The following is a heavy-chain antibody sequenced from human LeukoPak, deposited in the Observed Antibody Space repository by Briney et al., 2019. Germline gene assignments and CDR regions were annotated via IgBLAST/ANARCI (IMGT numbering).Heavy chain of an antibody. CDR1: GYTFTSYG. J-gene: IGHJ4*02. CDR2: ISAYNGNT. D-gene: IGHD3-9*01. CDR3: AGGGGEYDILTGSVLDY. Sequence: ASVKVSCKASGYTFTSYGISWVQQAPGQGLEWMGWISAYNGNTNYAQKLQGRVAMTTDTSTSTAYMELSSLRSEDTAVYYCAGGGGEYDILTGSVLDYWGQGTLVTVSS. V-gene: IGHV1-18*01.